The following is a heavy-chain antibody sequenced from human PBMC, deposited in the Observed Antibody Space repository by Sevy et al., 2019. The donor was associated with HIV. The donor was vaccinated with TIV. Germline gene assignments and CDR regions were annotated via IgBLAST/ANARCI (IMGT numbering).Heavy chain of an antibody. V-gene: IGHV3-48*03. J-gene: IGHJ4*02. Sequence: GGSLRLSCVVSGLSLKDFEMNWVRQTPGKGLEWLSYINRTSESIYYADSVKGRFTISRDNAKNSLYLQMNNLRAEDTALYYCTAGTIDYRGQGTLVTVSS. CDR3: TAGTIDY. CDR2: INRTSESI. D-gene: IGHD1-1*01. CDR1: GLSLKDFE.